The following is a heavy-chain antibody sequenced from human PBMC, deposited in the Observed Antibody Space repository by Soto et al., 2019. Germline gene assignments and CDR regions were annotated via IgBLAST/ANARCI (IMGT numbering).Heavy chain of an antibody. J-gene: IGHJ5*02. D-gene: IGHD2-8*01. Sequence: PSETLSLTCAVDGGSFSGYYWSWIRQPTGKGLEWIGEINHSGSTNYNPSLKSRVTISVDTSKNQFSLKLSSVTAADTAVYYCAGGELGYCTNGVCYTGWFDPWGQGTLVTVS. CDR1: GGSFSGYY. V-gene: IGHV4-34*01. CDR3: AGGELGYCTNGVCYTGWFDP. CDR2: INHSGST.